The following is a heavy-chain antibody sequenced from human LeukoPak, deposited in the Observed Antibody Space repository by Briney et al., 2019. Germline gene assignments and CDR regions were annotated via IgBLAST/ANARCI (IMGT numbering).Heavy chain of an antibody. Sequence: ASVKVSCKASGYTFTSYGISWVRQAPGQGLEWMGWISAYNGNTNYAQKLQGRVTTTTDTSTSTAYMELRSLRSDDTAVYYCARVGGHSSSNYYYYGMDVWGQGTTVTVSS. CDR1: GYTFTSYG. CDR2: ISAYNGNT. D-gene: IGHD6-13*01. CDR3: ARVGGHSSSNYYYYGMDV. J-gene: IGHJ6*02. V-gene: IGHV1-18*01.